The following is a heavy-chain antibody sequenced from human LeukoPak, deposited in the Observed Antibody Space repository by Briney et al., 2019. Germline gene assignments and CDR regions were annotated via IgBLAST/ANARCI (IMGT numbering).Heavy chain of an antibody. CDR1: GFTVSSNS. J-gene: IGHJ4*02. V-gene: IGHV3-20*04. D-gene: IGHD6-6*01. CDR2: INWNGGIT. Sequence: GGSLRLSCAASGFTVSSNSMSWVRQAPGKGLEWVSGINWNGGITAYADSVKGRFTISRDNAKNSLFLQMNSLRAEDTAVYYCARGPSAGRSLGYWGQGTLVTVSS. CDR3: ARGPSAGRSLGY.